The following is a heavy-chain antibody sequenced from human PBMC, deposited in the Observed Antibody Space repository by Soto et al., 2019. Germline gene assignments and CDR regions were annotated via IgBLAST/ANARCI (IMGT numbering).Heavy chain of an antibody. J-gene: IGHJ4*02. CDR3: ARHHMAATDMYYDY. D-gene: IGHD6-19*01. CDR1: GGSISSGGYY. V-gene: IGHV4-31*03. Sequence: QVQLQESGPGLVKPSQTLSLTCTVSGGSISSGGYYWSWIRQHPGKGLEWIGYIYDNDSTYYNPSLKSRVTMSVAMEKNQSSLKLSSVTASDTFVYYCARHHMAATDMYYDYWGQGTLVTVSS. CDR2: IYDNDST.